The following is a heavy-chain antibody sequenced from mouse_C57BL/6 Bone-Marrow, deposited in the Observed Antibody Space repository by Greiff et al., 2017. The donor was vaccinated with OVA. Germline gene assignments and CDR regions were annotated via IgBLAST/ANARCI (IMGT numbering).Heavy chain of an antibody. CDR2: ISDGGSYT. CDR3: ARGDLLWLRRWYFDV. D-gene: IGHD2-9*01. CDR1: GFTFSSYA. V-gene: IGHV5-4*03. J-gene: IGHJ1*03. Sequence: DVKLVESGGGLVKPGGSLKLSCAASGFTFSSYAMSWVRQTPEKRLEWVATISDGGSYTYYPDNVKGRFTISRDNAKNNLYLQMSHLKSEDTAMYDCARGDLLWLRRWYFDVWGTGTTVTVSS.